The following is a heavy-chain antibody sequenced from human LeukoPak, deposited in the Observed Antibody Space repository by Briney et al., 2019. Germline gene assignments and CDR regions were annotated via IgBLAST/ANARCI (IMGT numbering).Heavy chain of an antibody. V-gene: IGHV3-53*01. CDR2: IYSGGST. CDR3: ARDSSRSWSTDY. Sequence: GGSLRLSCAASGFTVSSDYMSWVRQAPGKGLEWVSVIYSGGSTYYADSVKGRFTISRDNSKNTLYLQMNSLRAEDTAVYYCARDSSRSWSTDYWGQGNLVTVSS. D-gene: IGHD6-13*01. J-gene: IGHJ4*02. CDR1: GFTVSSDY.